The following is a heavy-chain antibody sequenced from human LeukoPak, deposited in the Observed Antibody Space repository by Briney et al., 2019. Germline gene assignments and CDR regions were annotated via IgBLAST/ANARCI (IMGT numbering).Heavy chain of an antibody. CDR2: ISAGGGST. D-gene: IGHD6-19*01. CDR3: AKVLGSGSGYPIDY. CDR1: GFTFSSYA. Sequence: GGSLRLSCAASGFTFSSYAMSWVRQAPGKGLEWVSSISAGGGSTYYADSVKGRFTISRGNSKNTLYLQMNSLRAEDTAIYYCAKVLGSGSGYPIDYWGQGTLVTVSS. V-gene: IGHV3-23*01. J-gene: IGHJ4*02.